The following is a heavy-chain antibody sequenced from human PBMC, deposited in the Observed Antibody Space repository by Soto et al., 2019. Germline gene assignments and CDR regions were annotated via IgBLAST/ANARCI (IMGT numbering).Heavy chain of an antibody. CDR2: IWYDGSNK. Sequence: GGSLRLSCAASGFTFSSYGMYWVRQAPGKGLEWVAVIWYDGSNKYYAYPVKGRFTISRDNSKNTLYLQMNSLRAEDTAVYYCAREKYNWNYRHAFDIWGQGTMVTVSS. CDR1: GFTFSSYG. J-gene: IGHJ3*02. V-gene: IGHV3-33*01. D-gene: IGHD1-7*01. CDR3: AREKYNWNYRHAFDI.